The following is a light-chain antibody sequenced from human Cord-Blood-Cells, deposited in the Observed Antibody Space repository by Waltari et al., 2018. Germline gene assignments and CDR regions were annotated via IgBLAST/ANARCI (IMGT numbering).Light chain of an antibody. CDR3: QQYNNWPPWT. J-gene: IGKJ1*01. Sequence: EIVMTQSPATLSVSPGERATLSCSASQSVSSNLAWYQQKPAQAPRLLIYGAATRATGIPARFSGSGSVTEFTLTISSLQSEDFAVYYCQQYNNWPPWTFGQGTKVEIK. CDR1: QSVSSN. CDR2: GAA. V-gene: IGKV3-15*01.